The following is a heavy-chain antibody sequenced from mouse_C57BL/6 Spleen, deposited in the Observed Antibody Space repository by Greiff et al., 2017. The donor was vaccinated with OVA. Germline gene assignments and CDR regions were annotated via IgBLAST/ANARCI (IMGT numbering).Heavy chain of an antibody. V-gene: IGHV5-16*01. CDR3: ARYGSSYYYAMDY. D-gene: IGHD1-1*01. CDR1: GFTFSDYY. Sequence: EVQLVESEGGLVQPGSSMKLSCTASGFTFSDYYMAWVRQVPEKGLEWVANINYDGSSTHYLDSLKSRFIISRDNAKNILYLQMSSLKSEDTATYYCARYGSSYYYAMDYWGQGTSVTVSS. CDR2: INYDGSST. J-gene: IGHJ4*01.